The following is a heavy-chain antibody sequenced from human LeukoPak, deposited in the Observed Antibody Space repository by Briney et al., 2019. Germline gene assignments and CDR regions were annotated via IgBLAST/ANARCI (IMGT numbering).Heavy chain of an antibody. J-gene: IGHJ4*02. Sequence: GGSLRPSCAASGFTFTYYEMNWVRQAPGKGLEWVSYIDTSGGPIKYADSVKGRFTISRDNAKNSLYLQMNSLRAEDTAVYYCARDLPAYYYDSSGYYHFDYWGQGTLVTVSS. CDR2: IDTSGGPI. CDR1: GFTFTYYE. V-gene: IGHV3-48*03. CDR3: ARDLPAYYYDSSGYYHFDY. D-gene: IGHD3-22*01.